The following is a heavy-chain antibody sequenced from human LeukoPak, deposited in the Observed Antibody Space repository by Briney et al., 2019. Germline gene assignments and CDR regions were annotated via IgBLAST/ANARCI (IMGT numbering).Heavy chain of an antibody. Sequence: GASVKVSCKASGYTFTSYGIRGVRQAPGQGLEWMGSIGAYNGNTNYAQKLQGRVTMTTDTSASTAYMELSSLRSEDTPVYYCARDSDYYDSSGSYDYWGQGTLVTVSS. D-gene: IGHD3-22*01. J-gene: IGHJ4*02. V-gene: IGHV1-18*01. CDR2: IGAYNGNT. CDR3: ARDSDYYDSSGSYDY. CDR1: GYTFTSYG.